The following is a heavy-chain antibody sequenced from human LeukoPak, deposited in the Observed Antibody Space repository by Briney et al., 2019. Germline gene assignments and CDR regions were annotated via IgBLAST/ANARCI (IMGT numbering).Heavy chain of an antibody. J-gene: IGHJ4*02. CDR3: ARGLSYSSNWVFDY. Sequence: PSETLSLTCTVSGGSISSSSYYWGWIRQPPGKGLEWIGSIYYSGSTYYNPSLKSRVTISVDTSKNQFSLKVSSVTAADTAVYFCARGLSYSSNWVFDYWGQGILVTVSS. V-gene: IGHV4-39*07. D-gene: IGHD6-13*01. CDR2: IYYSGST. CDR1: GGSISSSSYY.